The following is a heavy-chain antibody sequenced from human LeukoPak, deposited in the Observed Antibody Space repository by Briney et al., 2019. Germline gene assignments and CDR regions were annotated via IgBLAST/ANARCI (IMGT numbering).Heavy chain of an antibody. CDR3: ARRHLEGYNAYGLFDY. J-gene: IGHJ4*02. Sequence: SETLSLTCTVSGYSITSDYCWGWIRQPPGKGLEYIASIYQSGSTFYNPSLKSRVTISVEKSKNQFSLRLNSVTAADAGVYHCARRHLEGYNAYGLFDYWGQGTLVAVSS. D-gene: IGHD5-12*01. CDR1: GYSITSDYC. V-gene: IGHV4-38-2*02. CDR2: IYQSGST.